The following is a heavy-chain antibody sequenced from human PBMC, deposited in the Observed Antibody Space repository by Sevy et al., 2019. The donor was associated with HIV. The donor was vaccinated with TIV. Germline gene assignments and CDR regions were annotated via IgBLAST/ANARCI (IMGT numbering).Heavy chain of an antibody. CDR1: GFTFSSYS. J-gene: IGHJ6*02. CDR2: ISSSSSTI. D-gene: IGHD3-10*01. V-gene: IGHV3-48*02. Sequence: GGSLRLSCAASGFTFSSYSMNWVRQAPGKGLEWVSYISSSSSTIYYADSVKGRFTISRDNAKNSLYLQMNSLRDEDTAVYYCARDLEEYYGSGSYYSPPLYYYGMDVWGQGTTVTVSS. CDR3: ARDLEEYYGSGSYYSPPLYYYGMDV.